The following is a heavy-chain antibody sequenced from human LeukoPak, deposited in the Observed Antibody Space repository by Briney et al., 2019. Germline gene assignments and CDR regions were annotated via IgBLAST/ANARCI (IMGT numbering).Heavy chain of an antibody. V-gene: IGHV1-24*01. CDR3: ATDVDCSGGSCYSGGVLFDY. D-gene: IGHD2-15*01. CDR2: FDPEDGET. J-gene: IGHJ4*02. CDR1: GYTLTGLS. Sequence: ASVKVSCKVSGYTLTGLSMHWVRQAPGKGLEWMGGFDPEDGETIYAQKFQGRVTMTEDTSTDTAYMELSSLRSEDTAVYYCATDVDCSGGSCYSGGVLFDYWGQGTLVTVSS.